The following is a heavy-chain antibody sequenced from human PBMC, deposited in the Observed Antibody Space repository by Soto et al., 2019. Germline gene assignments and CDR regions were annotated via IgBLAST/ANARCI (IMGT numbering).Heavy chain of an antibody. CDR3: ARDRAYPDAFDI. CDR1: GFTFSDYY. J-gene: IGHJ3*02. Sequence: QVQLVESGGGLVKPGGSLRLSCAASGFTFSDYYMSWIRQAPGKGLEWVSYISHGSTTIYYTDSVKGRFTISRDNAKKSVYLQMNSLRAEDTAVYYCARDRAYPDAFDIWGQGTMVTVSS. CDR2: ISHGSTTI. V-gene: IGHV3-11*01.